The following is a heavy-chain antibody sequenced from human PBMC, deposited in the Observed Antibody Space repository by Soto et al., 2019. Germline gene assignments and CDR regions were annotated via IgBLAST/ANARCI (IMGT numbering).Heavy chain of an antibody. J-gene: IGHJ4*02. CDR1: GGTFSSYA. D-gene: IGHD3-10*01. CDR3: ARKFKRFGEPSYYFDY. CDR2: IIPIFGTA. Sequence: SVKVSCKASGGTFSSYAISWVRQAPGQGLEWMGGIIPIFGTANYAQKFQGRVTITADESTSTAYMELSSLRSEDTAVYYCARKFKRFGEPSYYFDYWGQGTLVTVSS. V-gene: IGHV1-69*13.